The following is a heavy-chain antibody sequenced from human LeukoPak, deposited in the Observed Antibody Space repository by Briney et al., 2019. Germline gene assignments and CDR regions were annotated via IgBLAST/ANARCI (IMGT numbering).Heavy chain of an antibody. CDR1: GGTFSSYA. CDR3: ASNIVVVPAATGSWFDP. J-gene: IGHJ5*02. D-gene: IGHD2-2*01. Sequence: SVKVSCKASGGTFSSYAISWVRQAPGQGLEWMGGIIPIFGTANYAQKFQGRVTITADKSTSTAYMELSSLRSEDTAVYYCASNIVVVPAATGSWFDPWGQGTLVTVSS. V-gene: IGHV1-69*06. CDR2: IIPIFGTA.